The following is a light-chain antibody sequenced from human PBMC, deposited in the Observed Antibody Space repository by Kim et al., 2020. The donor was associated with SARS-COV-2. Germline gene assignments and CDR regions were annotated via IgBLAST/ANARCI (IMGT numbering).Light chain of an antibody. CDR3: QQYYSSPWT. CDR1: QSLFYTPHNKSY. CDR2: WAS. Sequence: RASINCKSSQSLFYTPHNKSYLAWFQQKPGQPPKLLIYWASVRESGVPDRFSGSGSGTDFSLTISSLQAEDVAVYSCQQYYSSPWTFGQGTKLEI. J-gene: IGKJ1*01. V-gene: IGKV4-1*01.